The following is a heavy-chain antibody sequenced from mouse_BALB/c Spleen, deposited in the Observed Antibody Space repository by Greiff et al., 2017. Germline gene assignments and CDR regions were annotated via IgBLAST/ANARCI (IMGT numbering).Heavy chain of an antibody. Sequence: EVKLMESGAELVRSGASVKLSCTASGFNIKDYYMHWVKQRPEQGLEWIGWIDPENGDTEYAPKFQGKATMTADTSSNTAYLQLSSLTSEDTAVYYCATGTWFAYWGQGTLVTVSA. CDR3: ATGTWFAY. D-gene: IGHD4-1*02. V-gene: IGHV14-4*02. CDR1: GFNIKDYY. J-gene: IGHJ3*01. CDR2: IDPENGDT.